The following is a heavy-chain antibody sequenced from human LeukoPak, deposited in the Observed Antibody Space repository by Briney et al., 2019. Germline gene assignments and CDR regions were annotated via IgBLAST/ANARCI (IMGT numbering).Heavy chain of an antibody. CDR1: GFTVSSNY. CDR3: ARVQRELAFDY. D-gene: IGHD1-26*01. Sequence: GGSLRLSCAASGFTVSSNYMSWVRQAPGKGLEWVSVIYSGGSTYYADSVKGRFTISRDNSKNTLYLQMNSLRAEDTAVYYCARVQRELAFDYWGQGTLATVSS. CDR2: IYSGGST. J-gene: IGHJ4*02. V-gene: IGHV3-53*01.